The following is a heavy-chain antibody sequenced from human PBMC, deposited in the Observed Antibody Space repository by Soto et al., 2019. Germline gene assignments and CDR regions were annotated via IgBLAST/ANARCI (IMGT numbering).Heavy chain of an antibody. V-gene: IGHV3-11*01. D-gene: IGHD3-3*01. CDR2: ISSSGSTI. CDR1: GFTFSDYY. J-gene: IGHJ6*03. CDR3: ARGRPMVEWLSAYYYYYYMDV. Sequence: GGSLRLSCAASGFTFSDYYMSWIRQAPGKGLEWVSYISSSGSTIYYADSVKGRFTISRDNAKNSLYLQMNSLRAEDTAVYYCARGRPMVEWLSAYYYYYYMDVWGKGTTVTVSS.